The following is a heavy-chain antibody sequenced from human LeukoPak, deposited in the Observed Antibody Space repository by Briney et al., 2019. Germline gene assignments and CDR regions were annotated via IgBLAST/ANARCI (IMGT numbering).Heavy chain of an antibody. D-gene: IGHD6-19*01. V-gene: IGHV1-3*01. CDR1: GYTFTSYA. CDR2: INAGNGNT. CDR3: ARGIAVAGRFTEYFQH. J-gene: IGHJ1*01. Sequence: ASVKVSCKASGYTFTSYAMHWVRQAPGQRPEWMGWINAGNGNTKYSQKFQGRVTITRDTSASTAYMELSSLRSEDTAVYYCARGIAVAGRFTEYFQHWGQGTLVTVSS.